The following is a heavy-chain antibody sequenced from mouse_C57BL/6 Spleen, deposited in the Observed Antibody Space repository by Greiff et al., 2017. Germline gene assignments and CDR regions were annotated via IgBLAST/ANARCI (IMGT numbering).Heavy chain of an antibody. CDR1: GFTFSSYA. V-gene: IGHV5-9-1*02. CDR3: TRALYDYGGGWYFDV. CDR2: ISSGGDYI. Sequence: EVQRVESGEGLVKPGGSLKLSCAASGFTFSSYAMSWVRQTPEKRLEWVAYISSGGDYIYYADTVKGRFTISRDNARNTLYLQMSSLKSEDTAMYYCTRALYDYGGGWYFDVWGTGTTVTVSS. J-gene: IGHJ1*03. D-gene: IGHD2-4*01.